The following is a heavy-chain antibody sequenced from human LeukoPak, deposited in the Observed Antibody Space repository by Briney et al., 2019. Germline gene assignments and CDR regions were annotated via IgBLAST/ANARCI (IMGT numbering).Heavy chain of an antibody. CDR2: ITTKTDGGIGTA. D-gene: IGHD1-1*01. V-gene: IGHV3-15*01. J-gene: IGHJ4*02. Sequence: SGGSLRLSCAASGLTFTNAWMTWVRQAPGKGLEWVGRITTKTDGGIGTAVYAAPVKGRFTIQRDYSKNTVFLQMNNRETEDTGVYYCSGLERGRFEDWGQGSLVSV. CDR1: GLTFTNAW. CDR3: SGLERGRFED.